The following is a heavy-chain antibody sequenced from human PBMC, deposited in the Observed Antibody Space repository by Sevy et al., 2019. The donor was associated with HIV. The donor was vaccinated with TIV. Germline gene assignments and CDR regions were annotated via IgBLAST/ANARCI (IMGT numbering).Heavy chain of an antibody. CDR2: MNPNSGNT. CDR3: ARGTVLLGIVVVPAARGWFDP. CDR1: GYTFTNYD. J-gene: IGHJ5*02. Sequence: ASVKVSCKASGYTFTNYDINWVRQATGQGLEWMGWMNPNSGNTGYAQKFQGRVTMTRNTSISTAYMELSSLRSEATAVYYCARGTVLLGIVVVPAARGWFDPWGQGTLVTVSS. V-gene: IGHV1-8*01. D-gene: IGHD2-2*03.